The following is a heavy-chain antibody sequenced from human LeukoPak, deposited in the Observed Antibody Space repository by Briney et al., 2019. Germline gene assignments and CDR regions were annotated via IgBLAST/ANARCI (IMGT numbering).Heavy chain of an antibody. CDR3: ARDRSTGSYDY. Sequence: GTLSLTCAVSGGSISSSNWWSWVRQAPGQGLECVSVIYSSGTTYYADSVKGRFTISRDNSKNTLYLQMNSLRAEDTAVYYCARDRSTGSYDYWGQGTLVTVSS. V-gene: IGHV3-53*01. CDR1: GGSISSSNW. D-gene: IGHD1-26*01. J-gene: IGHJ4*02. CDR2: IYSSGTT.